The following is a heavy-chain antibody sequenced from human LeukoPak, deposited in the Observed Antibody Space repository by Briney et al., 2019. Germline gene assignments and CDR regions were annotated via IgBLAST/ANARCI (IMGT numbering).Heavy chain of an antibody. Sequence: PGGSLRLSCAASGFTFSSYGMHWVRQAPGKGLEWVAVTSYDGSNKYYADSVKGRFTISRDNSKNTLYLQMNSLRAEDTAVYYCAKDLPCSSTSCYGGLYGMDVWGQGTTVTVSS. CDR1: GFTFSSYG. J-gene: IGHJ6*02. D-gene: IGHD2-2*01. CDR3: AKDLPCSSTSCYGGLYGMDV. V-gene: IGHV3-30*18. CDR2: TSYDGSNK.